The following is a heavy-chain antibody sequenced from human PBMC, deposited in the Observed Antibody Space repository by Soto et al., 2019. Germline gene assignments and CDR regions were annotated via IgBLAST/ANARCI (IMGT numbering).Heavy chain of an antibody. J-gene: IGHJ4*02. Sequence: SETLSLTCTVSGGSISSGDYYWSWIRQPPGKGLEWIGYIYYSGSTYYNPSLKSRVTISVDTSKNQFSLKLSSVTAADTAVYYCARDRGGYCSSTSCYTPEFDYWGQGTLVTVSS. CDR3: ARDRGGYCSSTSCYTPEFDY. CDR1: GGSISSGDYY. D-gene: IGHD2-2*02. CDR2: IYYSGST. V-gene: IGHV4-30-4*01.